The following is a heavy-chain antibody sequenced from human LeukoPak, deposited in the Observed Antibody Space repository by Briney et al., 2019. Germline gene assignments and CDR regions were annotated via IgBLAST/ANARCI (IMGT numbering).Heavy chain of an antibody. CDR1: GGSFSGYY. J-gene: IGHJ6*02. CDR2: INHSGST. D-gene: IGHD3-9*01. Sequence: SETLSLTCAVYGGSFSGYYWSWIRQPPGKGLEWIGEINHSGSTNYNPSLKSRVTISVDTSKNQFSLKLSSVTAADTAVYYCGGFDRPTYYYYGMDVWGQGTTVTVSS. CDR3: GGFDRPTYYYYGMDV. V-gene: IGHV4-34*01.